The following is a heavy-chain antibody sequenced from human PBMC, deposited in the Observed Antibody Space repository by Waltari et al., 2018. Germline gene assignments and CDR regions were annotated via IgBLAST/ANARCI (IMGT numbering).Heavy chain of an antibody. J-gene: IGHJ6*02. Sequence: QVQLVQSGAEVKKPGSSVTVSCKASGGTFSSYAISWVRQAPGPGLEWMGGIIPIFGTANYAQKFQGRVTITADESTSTAYMELSSLRSEDTAVYYCAREKYDSSGPYYYYGMDVWGQGTTVTVSS. D-gene: IGHD3-22*01. V-gene: IGHV1-69*01. CDR1: GGTFSSYA. CDR3: AREKYDSSGPYYYYGMDV. CDR2: IIPIFGTA.